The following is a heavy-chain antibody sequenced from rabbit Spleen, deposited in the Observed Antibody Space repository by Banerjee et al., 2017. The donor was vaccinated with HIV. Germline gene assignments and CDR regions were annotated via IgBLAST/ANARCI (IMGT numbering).Heavy chain of an antibody. Sequence: QSLEESGGDLVKPGASLTLTCTASGFSFSSGYWVCWVRQAPGKGLEWITCINMVTGKSVYASWAKGRFTISKTSSTTVTLQMTSLTAADTATYFCARGSAAMTMVITGYYLNLWGPGTLVTVS. CDR1: GFSFSSGYW. D-gene: IGHD2-1*01. CDR2: INMVTGKS. J-gene: IGHJ4*01. CDR3: ARGSAAMTMVITGYYLNL. V-gene: IGHV1S40*01.